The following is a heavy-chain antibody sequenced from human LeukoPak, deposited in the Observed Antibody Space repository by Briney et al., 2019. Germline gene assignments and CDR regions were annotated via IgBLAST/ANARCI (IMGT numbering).Heavy chain of an antibody. Sequence: SETLSLTCTVSGGSISSYYWSWIRQPPGKGLEWIGYIYYSGSTNYNPSLKSRVTISVDTSKNQFSLKLSSVTAADTAVYYCAREKWELPYYYYYYMDVWGKGTTVTISS. CDR2: IYYSGST. CDR1: GGSISSYY. V-gene: IGHV4-59*12. CDR3: AREKWELPYYYYYYMDV. D-gene: IGHD1-26*01. J-gene: IGHJ6*03.